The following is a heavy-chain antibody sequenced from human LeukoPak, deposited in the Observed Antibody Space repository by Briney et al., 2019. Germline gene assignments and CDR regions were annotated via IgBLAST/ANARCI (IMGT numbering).Heavy chain of an antibody. V-gene: IGHV5-51*01. CDR1: GYTFNSYW. Sequence: GESLKISCQGSGYTFNSYWIGWVRQMPVKGPEWMGSIYPGDSDTKYSPSFQGQVTISVDKSTNTAYLQWKSLKASDTAMYYCARGDVVRGVSWFDSWGQGALVTVSS. J-gene: IGHJ5*01. CDR2: IYPGDSDT. D-gene: IGHD2-21*02. CDR3: ARGDVVRGVSWFDS.